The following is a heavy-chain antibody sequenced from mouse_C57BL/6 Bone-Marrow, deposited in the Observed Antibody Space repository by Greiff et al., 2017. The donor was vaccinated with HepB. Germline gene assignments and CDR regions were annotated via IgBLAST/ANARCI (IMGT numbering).Heavy chain of an antibody. CDR2: IDPSDSYT. V-gene: IGHV1-50*01. CDR1: GYTFTSYW. Sequence: QVQLQQPGAELVKPGASVKLSCKASGYTFTSYWMQWVKQRPGQGLEWIGEIDPSDSYTNYNQKFKGKATLTVDTSSSTAYMQLSSLTSEDSAVYYCASWWPSYYYGSSYDYWGQGTTLTVSS. D-gene: IGHD1-1*01. CDR3: ASWWPSYYYGSSYDY. J-gene: IGHJ2*01.